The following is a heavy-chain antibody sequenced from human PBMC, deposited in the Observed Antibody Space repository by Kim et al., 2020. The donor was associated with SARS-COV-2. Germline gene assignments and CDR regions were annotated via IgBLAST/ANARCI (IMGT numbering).Heavy chain of an antibody. V-gene: IGHV3-48*03. Sequence: VNGRFTISRDNPKNSLYLQMNSLRAEDTAVYYCVRLYESYTSGNYYFYFDYWGQGAPVTVSS. CDR3: VRLYESYTSGNYYFYFDY. D-gene: IGHD3-10*01. J-gene: IGHJ4*02.